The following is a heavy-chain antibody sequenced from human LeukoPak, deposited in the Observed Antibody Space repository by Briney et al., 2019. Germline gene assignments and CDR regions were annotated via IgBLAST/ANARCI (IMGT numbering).Heavy chain of an antibody. CDR1: GGSISSGDYY. D-gene: IGHD5-12*01. Sequence: NPSETLSLTCTVSGGSISSGDYYWGWIRQPPGKGLEWIGYIYYSGSTYYHPSLKSRVTISVDTSKNQFSLKLSSVTAADTAVYYCARDLSDSGYDHFDYWGQGTLVTVSS. CDR2: IYYSGST. CDR3: ARDLSDSGYDHFDY. V-gene: IGHV4-30-4*01. J-gene: IGHJ4*02.